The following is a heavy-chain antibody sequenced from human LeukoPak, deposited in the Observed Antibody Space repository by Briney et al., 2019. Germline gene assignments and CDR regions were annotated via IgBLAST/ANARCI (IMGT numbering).Heavy chain of an antibody. Sequence: GGSLRLSCAASRFTLSGYWMSWVRQAPGKGLEWVANIYRDGSKKYYVDSVKGRFTISRDNAKNSLYLQMNSLGVDDTAVYYCARGGSGRKYYYMDVWGKGTTVTVSS. D-gene: IGHD1-26*01. V-gene: IGHV3-7*04. CDR2: IYRDGSKK. CDR1: RFTLSGYW. CDR3: ARGGSGRKYYYMDV. J-gene: IGHJ6*03.